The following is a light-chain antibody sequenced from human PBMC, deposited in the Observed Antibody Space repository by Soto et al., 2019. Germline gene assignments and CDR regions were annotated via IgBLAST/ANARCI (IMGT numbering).Light chain of an antibody. V-gene: IGLV2-14*01. CDR2: EVR. CDR3: SSYTSSNTLEV. J-gene: IGLJ2*01. Sequence: QSALTQPASVSGSPGQSITISCTGTSSDVGAYNYVSWYQQHPGKAPKLMIYEVRNRPSGVSNRFSGSKSGNTASLTISGLQAEDEADYYCSSYTSSNTLEVFGGGTQLTVL. CDR1: SSDVGAYNY.